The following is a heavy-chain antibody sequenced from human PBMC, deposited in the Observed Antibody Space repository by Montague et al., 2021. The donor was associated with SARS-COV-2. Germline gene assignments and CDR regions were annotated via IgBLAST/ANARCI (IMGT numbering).Heavy chain of an antibody. D-gene: IGHD2-21*02. CDR1: GGSISSYY. CDR3: ARWGLYGGDPGDGAFDI. J-gene: IGHJ3*02. Sequence: SEILSLTCTVSGGSISSYYWSWIRQPPGKGLEWIGYIYYSGSTNYNPSLKSRVTISVDTSKNQFSLKLSSVTAADTAVYYCARWGLYGGDPGDGAFDIWGQGTMVTVSS. V-gene: IGHV4-59*01. CDR2: IYYSGST.